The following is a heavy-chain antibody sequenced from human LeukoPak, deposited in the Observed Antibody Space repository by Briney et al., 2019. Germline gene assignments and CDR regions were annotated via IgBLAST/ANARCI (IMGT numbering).Heavy chain of an antibody. Sequence: GASPKVSCKASRYTFSRYDINWVPQATGEGLGWMGWMNPNSGNTGYAQKFQGRVTMTRNTSISTVYMELSSVKSEDTAVYYCARGGYMRRVDYYYYMDVWGKGTTVTVSS. CDR2: MNPNSGNT. J-gene: IGHJ6*03. D-gene: IGHD3-16*02. CDR1: RYTFSRYD. V-gene: IGHV1-8*01. CDR3: ARGGYMRRVDYYYYMDV.